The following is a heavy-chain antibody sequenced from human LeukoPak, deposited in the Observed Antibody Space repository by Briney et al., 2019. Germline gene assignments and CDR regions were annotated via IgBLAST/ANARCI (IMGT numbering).Heavy chain of an antibody. CDR1: GFTFDDYG. D-gene: IGHD3-16*01. J-gene: IGHJ4*02. Sequence: RPGGSLRLSCAASGFTFDDYGMSWVRQAPGKGLEWVSGINWNGGSTGYADSVKGRFTISRDNAKNSLHLQLNSLRAEDTAVYYCARYDYVWGSYDYWGQGTLVTVSS. CDR2: INWNGGST. V-gene: IGHV3-20*04. CDR3: ARYDYVWGSYDY.